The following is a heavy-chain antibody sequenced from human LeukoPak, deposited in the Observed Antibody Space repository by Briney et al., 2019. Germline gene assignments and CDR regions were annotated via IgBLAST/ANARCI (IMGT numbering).Heavy chain of an antibody. D-gene: IGHD2-2*02. Sequence: ASVKVSCKASGYTFTGYYMHWVRQAPGQGLEWMGWISAYNGNTNYAQKLQGRVTMTTDTSTSTAYMELRSLRSEDTAVYYCAREGYCSSTSCYNHAFDIWGQETMVTVSS. CDR3: AREGYCSSTSCYNHAFDI. CDR1: GYTFTGYY. CDR2: ISAYNGNT. J-gene: IGHJ3*02. V-gene: IGHV1-18*04.